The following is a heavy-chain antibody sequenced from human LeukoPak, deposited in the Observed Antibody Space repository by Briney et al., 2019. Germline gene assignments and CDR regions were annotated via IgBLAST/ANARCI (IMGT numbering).Heavy chain of an antibody. CDR1: GFTFSSYS. CDR3: HYASRSYYLSSITDY. J-gene: IGHJ4*02. Sequence: GGSLRLSCAASGFTFSSYSMIWVRQAPGKGLEWVSYISSSGSTIYYADSVKGRFTISRDIAKNSLYLQMNSLRAEDTAVYYCHYASRSYYLSSITDYWGQGTLVTVCS. V-gene: IGHV3-48*04. CDR2: ISSSGSTI. D-gene: IGHD3-10*01.